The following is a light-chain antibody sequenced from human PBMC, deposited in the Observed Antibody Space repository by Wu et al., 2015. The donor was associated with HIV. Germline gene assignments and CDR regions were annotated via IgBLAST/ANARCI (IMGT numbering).Light chain of an antibody. J-gene: IGKJ1*01. CDR3: QQSYTSPRT. CDR1: ENIGTY. Sequence: DTLMTQSPSSLSASVGDRVIITCRASENIGTYLNRYQQRPGKPPKLLIYGASALPSGVSPRFRGSGSGTDFTLTVSSLQPEDFAIYYCQQSYTSPRTFGQGTK. V-gene: IGKV1-39*01. CDR2: GAS.